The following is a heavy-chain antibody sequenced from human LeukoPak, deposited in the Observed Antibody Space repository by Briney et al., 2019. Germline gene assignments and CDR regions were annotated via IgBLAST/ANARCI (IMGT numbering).Heavy chain of an antibody. CDR3: ARSASSSWYGFHMDV. Sequence: GASVKVSCKASGGTFSSYAISWVRQAPGQGLEWMGGIIPIFGTANYAQKFQGRVTITADESTSTAYMELSSLRSEDTAVYYCARSASSSWYGFHMDVWGKGTTVTVSS. CDR1: GGTFSSYA. CDR2: IIPIFGTA. J-gene: IGHJ6*03. V-gene: IGHV1-69*01. D-gene: IGHD6-13*01.